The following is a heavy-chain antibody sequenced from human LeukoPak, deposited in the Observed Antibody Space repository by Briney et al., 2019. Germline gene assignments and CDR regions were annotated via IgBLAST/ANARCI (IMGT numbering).Heavy chain of an antibody. CDR1: GFSFSDSA. V-gene: IGHV3-23*01. Sequence: GGSLRLSCAASGFSFSDSAMHWVRQAPGKGLEWVSAISGSGDSTFYADSVKGRFTISRDNSTNTLYLQMNSLRAEDTAVYYCAKVNDYWGQGTLVTVSS. CDR3: AKVNDY. CDR2: ISGSGDST. J-gene: IGHJ4*02.